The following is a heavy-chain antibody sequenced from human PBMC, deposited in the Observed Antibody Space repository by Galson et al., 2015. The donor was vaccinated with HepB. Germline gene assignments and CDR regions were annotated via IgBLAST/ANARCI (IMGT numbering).Heavy chain of an antibody. V-gene: IGHV1-3*01. D-gene: IGHD6-19*01. J-gene: IGHJ4*02. CDR1: GYTLNSHA. CDR2: INGCNGKT. Sequence: SVKVSCKASGYTLNSHAMNWARQAPGQRLEWMGWINGCNGKTKYSEKFQGRVTISRDTSARTAYMELTSLRSEDTAVYYCARGSEYFYYWGQGTLVTVSS. CDR3: ARGSEYFYY.